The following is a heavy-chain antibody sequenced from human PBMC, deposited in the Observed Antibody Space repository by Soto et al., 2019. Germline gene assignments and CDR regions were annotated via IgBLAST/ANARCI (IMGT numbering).Heavy chain of an antibody. CDR2: IYSGGST. J-gene: IGHJ6*03. V-gene: IGHV3-66*01. CDR1: GFTVSSNY. D-gene: IGHD2-2*01. CDR3: ARDQSSCTSTSCYYYMDV. Sequence: VQVVESGGGLVQPGGSLRLSCAASGFTVSSNYMSWVRQAPGKGLEWVSLIYSGGSTYYADSVKGRFTISRDDSKNTLSLQMDSLRAEDTAVYYCARDQSSCTSTSCYYYMDVWGKGTTVTVSS.